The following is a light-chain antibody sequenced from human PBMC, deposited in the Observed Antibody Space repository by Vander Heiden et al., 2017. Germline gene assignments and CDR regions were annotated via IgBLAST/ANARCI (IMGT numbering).Light chain of an antibody. V-gene: IGLV1-44*01. CDR1: SPNIGSNT. J-gene: IGLJ3*02. CDR2: TNN. CDR3: AAWDDSLNGRV. Sequence: SVLTQPPSASGAPGQRVTISCSGSSPNIGSNTVNWYQQFPGTAPKLLISTNNQRPSGVPDRFSGSKSGTSASLAISGLQSEDEADYYCAAWDDSLNGRVFGGGTKLTVL.